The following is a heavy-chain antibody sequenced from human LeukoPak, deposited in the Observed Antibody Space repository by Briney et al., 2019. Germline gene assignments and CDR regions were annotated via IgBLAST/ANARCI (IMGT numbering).Heavy chain of an antibody. V-gene: IGHV4-39*07. Sequence: LETLSLTCTVSGGSISSSSYYWGWIRQPPGEGLEWIGCIYYSGSTYYNPSLKSRVTISVDTSKNQFSLKLSSVTAADTAVYYCARSHSSSWPSDYYYMDVWGKGTTVTVSS. J-gene: IGHJ6*03. D-gene: IGHD6-13*01. CDR3: ARSHSSSWPSDYYYMDV. CDR2: IYYSGST. CDR1: GGSISSSSYY.